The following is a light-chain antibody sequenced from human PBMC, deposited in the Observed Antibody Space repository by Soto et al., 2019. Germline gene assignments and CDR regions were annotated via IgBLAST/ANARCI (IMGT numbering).Light chain of an antibody. CDR1: QSVSSY. CDR2: DAS. J-gene: IGKJ4*01. Sequence: EIVLTQSPATLSLSPGERATLSCRASQSVSSYLAWYQQKPGQAPRLLIYDASNRATGIPARFSGSGSETDFTLTISSLEPEDVAVYYCQQRSNWPLTFCGGTKVEIK. CDR3: QQRSNWPLT. V-gene: IGKV3-11*01.